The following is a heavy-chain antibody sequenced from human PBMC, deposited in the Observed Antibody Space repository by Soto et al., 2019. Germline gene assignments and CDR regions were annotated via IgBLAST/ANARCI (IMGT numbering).Heavy chain of an antibody. J-gene: IGHJ4*02. CDR2: IGGSGVST. CDR3: AKARTTFDY. V-gene: IGHV3-23*01. Sequence: GSLRLSCAASGFTFSSFAMSWVRQAPGKGLEWVSAIGGSGVSTYYADSVKGRFTISRDNSKNTLYLQMNSLRAEDTAIYYCAKARTTFDYWGQGTLVTVSS. D-gene: IGHD1-1*01. CDR1: GFTFSSFA.